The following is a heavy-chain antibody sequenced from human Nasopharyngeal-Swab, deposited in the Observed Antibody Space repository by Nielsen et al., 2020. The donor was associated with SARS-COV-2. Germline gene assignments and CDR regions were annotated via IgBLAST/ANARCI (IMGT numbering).Heavy chain of an antibody. Sequence: ASVKVSCKTSGYTFTGYYIHWVRQAPGQGLEWLGWIDPKNGATKYPQTFQGRVTITRDTSISTAYMELSSLRSDDTAVYYCATGSMLTFGGITGKFDYWGQGTLVIVSS. V-gene: IGHV1-2*02. J-gene: IGHJ4*02. CDR1: GYTFTGYY. CDR3: ATGSMLTFGGITGKFDY. D-gene: IGHD3-16*01. CDR2: IDPKNGAT.